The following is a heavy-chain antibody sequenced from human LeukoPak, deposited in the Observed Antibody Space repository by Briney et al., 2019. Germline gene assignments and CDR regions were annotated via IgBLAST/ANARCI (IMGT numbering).Heavy chain of an antibody. CDR1: GFTFSSYA. V-gene: IGHV3-30*14. D-gene: IGHD4-17*01. Sequence: GGSLRLSCAASGFTFSSYAMHWVRQAPGKGLEWVAVISYDGSNKYYADSVKGRFTVSRDNSKNTLYLQMNSLRDEDTGVYRCAARDDGNYPYFDYWGPGTMVTVSA. CDR3: AARDDGNYPYFDY. CDR2: ISYDGSNK. J-gene: IGHJ4*02.